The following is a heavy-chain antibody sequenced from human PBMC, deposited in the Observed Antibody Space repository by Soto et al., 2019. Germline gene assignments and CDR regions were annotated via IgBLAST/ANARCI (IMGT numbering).Heavy chain of an antibody. CDR3: AKRLSPHYGMDV. CDR1: GFTFRSYA. V-gene: IGHV3-23*01. J-gene: IGHJ6*02. Sequence: PGGSLRLSCAASGFTFRSYAMNWVRQAPGKGLEWVSAIIPSGGSTYYADSVKGRFTISRDNSKNTLYLQMNSLRAEDTAVYYCAKRLSPHYGMDVWGQGTTVTVSS. CDR2: IIPSGGST.